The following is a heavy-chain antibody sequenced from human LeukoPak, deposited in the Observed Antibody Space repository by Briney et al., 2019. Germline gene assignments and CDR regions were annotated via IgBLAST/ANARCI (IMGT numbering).Heavy chain of an antibody. CDR1: GGSISTYY. V-gene: IGHV4-59*08. D-gene: IGHD3-16*01. CDR3: ARLVGGTFDF. Sequence: SETLSLTCTVSGGSISTYYWSWIRQPPGKGLECIGYIYYTGSTNDNPPLKSRVIISIDTSNNQFSLKLTSVTAADTAVYYCARLVGGTFDFWGQGTTVTVSS. J-gene: IGHJ3*01. CDR2: IYYTGST.